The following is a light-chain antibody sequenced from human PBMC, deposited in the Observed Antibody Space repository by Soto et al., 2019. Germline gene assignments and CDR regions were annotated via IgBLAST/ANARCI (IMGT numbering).Light chain of an antibody. J-gene: IGKJ1*01. CDR2: KTS. CDR3: QQYINYFRT. V-gene: IGKV1-5*03. Sequence: DIQMTQSPSTLSASVGDRVTITCRASQSIGVWLAWYQQKPGTAPKLLIYKTSTLDSGGPLRFSGSGSGTEFTLTISSLQPEDFATYYCQQYINYFRTFGQGTKVEIK. CDR1: QSIGVW.